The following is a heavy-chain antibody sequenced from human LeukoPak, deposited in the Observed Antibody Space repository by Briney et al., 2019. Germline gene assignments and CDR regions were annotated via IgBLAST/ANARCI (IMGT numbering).Heavy chain of an antibody. D-gene: IGHD6-13*01. V-gene: IGHV3-21*01. Sequence: PGGSLRLSCAASGFTFSSYSMNWVRQAPGKGLEWVSSISSSSSYIYYADSVKGRFTISRDNAKNSLYLQMNSLRAEDTAVYYCAREVVIAAAGTEDYWGQGTLVTVSS. CDR3: AREVVIAAAGTEDY. CDR2: ISSSSSYI. J-gene: IGHJ4*02. CDR1: GFTFSSYS.